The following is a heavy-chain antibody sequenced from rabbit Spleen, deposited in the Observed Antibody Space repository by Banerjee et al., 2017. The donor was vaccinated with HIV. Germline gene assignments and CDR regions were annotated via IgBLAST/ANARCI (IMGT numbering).Heavy chain of an antibody. J-gene: IGHJ3*01. Sequence: QSLEESGGDLVKPGASLTLTCIASGVSFSGDSFSGDSYMCWVRQAPGKGLEWIVCIDTGSSGFTYFASWAKGRFTISKTSSTTVTLQMTSLTAADTATYFCARSTTSHLNYADLWGQGTLVTVS. CDR1: GVSFSGDSFSGDSY. D-gene: IGHD1-1*01. CDR2: IDTGSSGFT. CDR3: ARSTTSHLNYADL. V-gene: IGHV1S40*01.